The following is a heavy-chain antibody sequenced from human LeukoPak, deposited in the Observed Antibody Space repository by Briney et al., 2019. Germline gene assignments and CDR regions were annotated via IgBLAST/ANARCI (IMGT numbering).Heavy chain of an antibody. CDR1: GFNIYTYT. CDR3: VRFYYGSGTSFDP. D-gene: IGHD3-10*01. CDR2: IRNSDGVT. V-gene: IGHV3-23*01. J-gene: IGHJ5*02. Sequence: GGSLRLSCDASGFNIYTYTMYWVRQAPGQGLEWVSGIRNSDGVTYYADSVRGRFTISTDNSKNTLYLQMNSLRAEDTAIFYCVRFYYGSGTSFDPWGQGTLVTVSS.